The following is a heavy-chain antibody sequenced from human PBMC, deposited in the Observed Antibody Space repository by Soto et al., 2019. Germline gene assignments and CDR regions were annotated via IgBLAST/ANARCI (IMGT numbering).Heavy chain of an antibody. CDR1: GGSIRNKDW. CDR2: IYNSEST. J-gene: IGHJ5*02. V-gene: IGHV4-4*02. CDR3: ARVSRGTNWLDP. D-gene: IGHD1-7*01. Sequence: SETLSLTCAVSGGSIRNKDWCWSWVRQPPGKGLEWIGDIYNSESTNYNPSLKSRVTVSVDTSKNQFSLKLSSVTAADTAVYYCARVSRGTNWLDPWGQGTLVTVSS.